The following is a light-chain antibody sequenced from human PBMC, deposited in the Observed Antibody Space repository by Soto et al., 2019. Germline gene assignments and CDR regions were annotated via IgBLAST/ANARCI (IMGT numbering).Light chain of an antibody. CDR1: QSVSSN. CDR3: QQYNNWPFT. Sequence: EIVMTQSPATLSVSPGERATLSCRASQSVSSNLAWYQQKPGQAPRLLIYGASTRATGIPARFSGSGSGTEFPHTISSLQSEDFAVYYCQQYNNWPFTFGPGTKVDIK. V-gene: IGKV3-15*01. J-gene: IGKJ3*01. CDR2: GAS.